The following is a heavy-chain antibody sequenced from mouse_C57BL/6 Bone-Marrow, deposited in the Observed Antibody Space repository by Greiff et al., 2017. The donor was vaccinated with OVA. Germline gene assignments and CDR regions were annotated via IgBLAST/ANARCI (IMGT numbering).Heavy chain of an antibody. D-gene: IGHD1-1*01. Sequence: EVQVVESGGGLVQPGDSLSLSCAASGFTFTNYYMSWVRQPPGKALEWLAFIRNKTNGSTTEYSASVKGRFTISRDTSQSILNLQMNAQRAEDSATYDGARYKRRVAMNYVDYWGQGTALTVSS. V-gene: IGHV7-3*01. J-gene: IGHJ2*01. CDR2: IRNKTNGSTT. CDR1: GFTFTNYY. CDR3: ARYKRRVAMNYVDY.